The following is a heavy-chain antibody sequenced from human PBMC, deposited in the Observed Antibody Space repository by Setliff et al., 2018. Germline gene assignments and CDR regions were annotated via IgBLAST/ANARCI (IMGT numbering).Heavy chain of an antibody. Sequence: SETLSLTCSVSGASISSYFWTWIRQPPGKGLEWIGNIHTSESTKYNPSLKSRVTISLDTSKNQFSLKLTSLTAADTAVYYCARAKDGYDFDYFDYWGQGTPVTVSS. J-gene: IGHJ4*02. CDR3: ARAKDGYDFDYFDY. CDR1: GASISSYF. D-gene: IGHD5-12*01. CDR2: IHTSEST. V-gene: IGHV4-4*08.